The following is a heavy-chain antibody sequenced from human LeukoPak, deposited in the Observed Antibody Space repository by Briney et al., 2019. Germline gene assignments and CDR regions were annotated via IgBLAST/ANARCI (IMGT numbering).Heavy chain of an antibody. Sequence: GGSLRLSRAASVYIFRSYAMSCARQAPGKGRECGSGISDTGGSTYYAESVRGRHTISRDNYKNTLYLQINSLRAEDTALYYCAKDMASYYYSNNYIYCYYGMDFWGKGTTVTVSS. V-gene: IGHV3-23*01. D-gene: IGHD3-10*01. CDR2: ISDTGGST. J-gene: IGHJ6*04. CDR3: AKDMASYYYSNNYIYCYYGMDF. CDR1: VYIFRSYA.